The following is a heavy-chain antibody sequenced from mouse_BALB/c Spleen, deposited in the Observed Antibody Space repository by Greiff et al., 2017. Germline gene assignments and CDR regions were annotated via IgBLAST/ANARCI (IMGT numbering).Heavy chain of an antibody. D-gene: IGHD1-1*01. Sequence: VQLVESGAELVRPGVSVKISCKGSGYTFTDYAMHWVKQSHAKSLEWIGVISTYYGDASYNQKFKGKATMTVDKSSSTAYMELARLTSEDSAIYYCARHGSSYWYFDVWGAGTTVTVSS. V-gene: IGHV1S137*01. CDR3: ARHGSSYWYFDV. CDR1: GYTFTDYA. J-gene: IGHJ1*01. CDR2: ISTYYGDA.